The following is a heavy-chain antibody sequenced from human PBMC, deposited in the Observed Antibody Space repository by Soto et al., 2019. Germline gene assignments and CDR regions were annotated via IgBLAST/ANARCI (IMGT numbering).Heavy chain of an antibody. CDR3: VRVDKQLGTTFLDH. CDR1: GFTFSSCS. V-gene: IGHV3-23*01. J-gene: IGHJ4*02. Sequence: GGSLRLSCAASGFTFSSCSMSWVRQAPGKGLEWVSAISGSGGSTYYADSVKGRFTISRDNSKNTLYLQMNSLRAEDTAVYYCVRVDKQLGTTFLDHWGQGILVTVSS. D-gene: IGHD1-1*01. CDR2: ISGSGGST.